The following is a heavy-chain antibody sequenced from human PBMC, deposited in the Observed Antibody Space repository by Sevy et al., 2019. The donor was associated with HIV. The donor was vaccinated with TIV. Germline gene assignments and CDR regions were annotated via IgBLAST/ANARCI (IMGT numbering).Heavy chain of an antibody. D-gene: IGHD1-1*01. CDR1: NFNFRTHA. CDR3: ARDSGYIVNWSPGGY. V-gene: IGHV3-30-3*01. J-gene: IGHJ4*02. CDR2: ISSNGNSE. Sequence: GGSLRLSCAASNFNFRTHAMHWVRQAPGKCLEWVALISSNGNSEFYADSVKGRFIISRDNSKDTLFLQMNSLRPDDTAVYYCARDSGYIVNWSPGGYWGQGTLVTVSS.